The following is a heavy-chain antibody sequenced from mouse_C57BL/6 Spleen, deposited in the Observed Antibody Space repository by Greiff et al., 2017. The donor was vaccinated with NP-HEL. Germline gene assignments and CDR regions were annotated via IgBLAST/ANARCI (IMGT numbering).Heavy chain of an antibody. CDR1: GYAFTNYL. D-gene: IGHD1-1*01. J-gene: IGHJ2*01. V-gene: IGHV1-54*01. Sequence: QVQLKESGAELVRPGTSVKVSCKASGYAFTNYLIEWVKQRPGQGLEWIGVINPGSGGTNYNEKFKGKATLTADKSSSTAYMQLSSLTSEDSAVYFCASSGVLLRGNFDYWGQGTTLTVSS. CDR2: INPGSGGT. CDR3: ASSGVLLRGNFDY.